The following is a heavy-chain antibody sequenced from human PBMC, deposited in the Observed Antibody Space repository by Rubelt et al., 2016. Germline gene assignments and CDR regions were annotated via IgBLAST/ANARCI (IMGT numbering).Heavy chain of an antibody. J-gene: IGHJ6*03. CDR2: ISGRSDAE. V-gene: IGHV3-23*01. Sequence: EVQLLESGGGLVQPGGSLRLSCAASGFTFITDDMSWVRQAPGKGLEWVSYISGRSDAEYYADSVKGRFSISRDTFQNTVYLEIYRLRVEDTAVYYCGRDWGKGDSYYIDVWGKGTTVTVSS. CDR1: GFTFITDD. CDR3: GRDWGKGDSYYIDV. D-gene: IGHD2-21*02.